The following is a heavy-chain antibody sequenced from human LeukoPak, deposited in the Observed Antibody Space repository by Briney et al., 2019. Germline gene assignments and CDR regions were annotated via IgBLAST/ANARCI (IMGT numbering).Heavy chain of an antibody. CDR1: GFTFSSSW. CDR2: IKKDGSET. CDR3: ARGRYSSTTYYFDS. J-gene: IGHJ4*02. D-gene: IGHD6-13*01. V-gene: IGHV3-7*03. Sequence: PGGSLRLSCAASGFTFSSSWMSWVRQAPGKGLERVANIKKDGSETYYVDSVKGRFTISRDNAKNSLYLQMNSLRAEDTAIYYCARGRYSSTTYYFDSWGQGTLVTVSS.